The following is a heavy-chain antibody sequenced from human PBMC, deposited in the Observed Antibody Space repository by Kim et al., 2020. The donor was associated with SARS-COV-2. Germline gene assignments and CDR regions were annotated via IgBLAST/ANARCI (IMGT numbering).Heavy chain of an antibody. CDR3: ARGGRAARTYNWFDP. J-gene: IGHJ5*02. CDR2: MNPNSGNT. Sequence: ASVKVSCKASGYTFTSYDINWVRQATGQGLEWIGWMNPNSGNTGYAQKFQGRVTMTRNTSISTAYMELSSLRSEDTAVYYCARGGRAARTYNWFDPWGQGTLVTVSS. CDR1: GYTFTSYD. D-gene: IGHD6-6*01. V-gene: IGHV1-8*01.